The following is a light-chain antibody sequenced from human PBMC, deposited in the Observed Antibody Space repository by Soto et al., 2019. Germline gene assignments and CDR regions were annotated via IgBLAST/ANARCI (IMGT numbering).Light chain of an antibody. CDR3: SSYAGSNNFVV. CDR1: SSDVGGYNY. V-gene: IGLV2-8*01. Sequence: QSALTQPPSASGSPGQSVTISCTGTSSDVGGYNYVSWYQQHPGKAPKLMIYAVSKRPSGVPERFSGFKSGNTASLTVSGLQADDEADYYCSSYAGSNNFVVFGTGTKVTVL. J-gene: IGLJ1*01. CDR2: AVS.